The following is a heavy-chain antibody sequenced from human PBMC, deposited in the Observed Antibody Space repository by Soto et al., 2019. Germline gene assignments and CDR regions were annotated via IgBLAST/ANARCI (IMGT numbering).Heavy chain of an antibody. CDR2: IIPISGTA. CDR1: GGTFSSYA. V-gene: IGHV1-69*01. D-gene: IGHD2-2*01. CDR3: ARSQGSSTSLEIYYYYYYGMDV. J-gene: IGHJ6*02. Sequence: QVQLVQSGAEVKKPGSSVKVSCKASGGTFSSYAISWVRQAPGQGLEWMGGIIPISGTANYAQKFRGRVTITADESTSTAYMELSSQRSEDTAVYYCARSQGSSTSLEIYYYYYYGMDVWGQGTTVTVSS.